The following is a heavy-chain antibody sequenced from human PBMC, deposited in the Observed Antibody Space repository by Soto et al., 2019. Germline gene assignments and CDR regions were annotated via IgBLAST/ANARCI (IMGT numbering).Heavy chain of an antibody. CDR1: GGTFSSYA. Sequence: QVQPVQSGAEVKKPGSSVKVSCKASGGTFSSYAISWVRQAPGQGLEWMGGIIPMYGTANYAQKFQGRVTITEDESTLTAYMELSSLRSEDTAVYYCATGIAARYYYYGMDVWGQGTTVTVSS. CDR3: ATGIAARYYYYGMDV. CDR2: IIPMYGTA. D-gene: IGHD6-6*01. J-gene: IGHJ6*02. V-gene: IGHV1-69*01.